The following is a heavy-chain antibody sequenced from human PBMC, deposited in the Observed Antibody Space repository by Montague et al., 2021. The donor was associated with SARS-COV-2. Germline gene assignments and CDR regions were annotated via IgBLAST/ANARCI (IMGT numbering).Heavy chain of an antibody. Sequence: SETLSLTCSVSGDTISHSSFYWGWIRQPPGKGLEWIGRIYYSGSSSYNPSLKSRVTISIDTSRNQFSLALSSVTAADTAVYYCARHTVFCTSTSCFQEPPWYFYRDVWGKGTTVTVSS. J-gene: IGHJ6*03. D-gene: IGHD2-2*01. V-gene: IGHV4-39*01. CDR1: GDTISHSSFY. CDR2: IYYSGSS. CDR3: ARHTVFCTSTSCFQEPPWYFYRDV.